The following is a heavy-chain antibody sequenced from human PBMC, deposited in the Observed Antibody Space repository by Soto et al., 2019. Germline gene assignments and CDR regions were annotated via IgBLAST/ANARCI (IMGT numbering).Heavy chain of an antibody. D-gene: IGHD6-6*01. CDR2: ISSSSSYI. V-gene: IGHV3-21*01. Sequence: GGSLRLSCAASGFTFSSYSMNWVRQAPGKGLEWVSSISSSSSYIYYADSVKGRFTISRDNAKNSLYLQMNSLRAEDTAVYYCARANSSSSGQYYYYYMDVWGKGTTVTVSS. CDR1: GFTFSSYS. J-gene: IGHJ6*03. CDR3: ARANSSSSGQYYYYYMDV.